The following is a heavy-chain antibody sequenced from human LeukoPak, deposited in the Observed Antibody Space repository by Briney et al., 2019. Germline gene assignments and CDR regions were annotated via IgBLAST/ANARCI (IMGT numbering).Heavy chain of an antibody. D-gene: IGHD4-17*01. J-gene: IGHJ2*01. V-gene: IGHV3-23*01. CDR1: GFTFSSYS. CDR2: MSGDGDYT. Sequence: GGSLRLSCAASGFTFSSYSMNWVRQAPGKGLEWVSAMSGDGDYTYYADSVKGRFTISRDNSKNTLYLQINSLRAEDTGVYHCAKEVLDYEIPYWYFDLWGLGTLVTVSS. CDR3: AKEVLDYEIPYWYFDL.